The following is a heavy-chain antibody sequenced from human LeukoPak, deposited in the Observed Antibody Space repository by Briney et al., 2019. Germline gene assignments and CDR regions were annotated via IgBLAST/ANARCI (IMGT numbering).Heavy chain of an antibody. CDR3: ARGLRYFDWLLRFDSYYYYYMDV. V-gene: IGHV4-59*11. D-gene: IGHD3-9*01. CDR1: GGSISSHY. CDR2: IYYSGST. J-gene: IGHJ6*03. Sequence: SETLSLTCTVSGGSISSHYWSWIRQPPGKGLEWIGYIYYSGSTNYNPSLKSRVTISVDTSKNQFSLKLSSVTAADTAVYYCARGLRYFDWLLRFDSYYYYYMDVWRKGTTVTVS.